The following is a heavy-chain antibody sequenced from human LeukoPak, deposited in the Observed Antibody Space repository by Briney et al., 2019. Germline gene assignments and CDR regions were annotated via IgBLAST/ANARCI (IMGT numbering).Heavy chain of an antibody. J-gene: IGHJ3*02. CDR2: IWYDGRNK. V-gene: IGHV3-33*03. CDR1: GFTFSSYG. CDR3: AVAYYYGSGDAFDI. D-gene: IGHD3-10*01. Sequence: GGSLRLSCAASGFTFSSYGMHWVRQAPGKGLEWVAVIWYDGRNKFYADSLKGRFTISRDNSKNTLYLQMNSLRAEDTAVYYCAVAYYYGSGDAFDIWGQGTKVTVSS.